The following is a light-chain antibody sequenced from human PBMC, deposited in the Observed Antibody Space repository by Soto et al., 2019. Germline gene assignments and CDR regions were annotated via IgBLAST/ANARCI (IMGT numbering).Light chain of an antibody. CDR3: LAWDSSTGVV. J-gene: IGLJ2*01. CDR2: QDS. CDR1: KLGDKY. V-gene: IGLV3-1*01. Sequence: SYELTQPPSVSVSPGQTASITCSGDKLGDKYASWYQQKPGQSPVLVIYQDSKRPSGIPERFSGSNSGNTATLTISGTQAMDEADYYCLAWDSSTGVVFGGGTKLTVL.